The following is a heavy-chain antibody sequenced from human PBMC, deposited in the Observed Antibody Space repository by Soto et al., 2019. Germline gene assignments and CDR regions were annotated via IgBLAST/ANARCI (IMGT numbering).Heavy chain of an antibody. J-gene: IGHJ3*02. D-gene: IGHD4-17*01. V-gene: IGHV3-66*01. CDR1: GFTVSSNY. CDR3: ARGWTTVTTYFFGPEPDAFDI. Sequence: EVQLVESGGGLVQPGGSLRLSCAASGFTVSSNYMSWVRQAPGKGLEWVSVIYSGGSTYYADSVKGRFTISRDNSKNTLYLQMNSLRAEDTAVYYCARGWTTVTTYFFGPEPDAFDIWGQGTMFTVSS. CDR2: IYSGGST.